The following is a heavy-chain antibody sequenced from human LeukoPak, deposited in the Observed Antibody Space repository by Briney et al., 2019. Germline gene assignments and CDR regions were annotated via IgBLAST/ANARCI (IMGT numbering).Heavy chain of an antibody. D-gene: IGHD3-3*01. J-gene: IGHJ3*02. CDR1: GGSISSSSYY. Sequence: SETLSLTCTVSGGSISSSSYYWGWIRQPPGKGLAWIGSIYYSGSTYYDPSLNSRATISVDTAKNQLSQKLSSVTSADTAVYYCARVVVDYDFCSGYSLDAFDIWGQGTMVTVSS. CDR2: IYYSGST. V-gene: IGHV4-39*01. CDR3: ARVVVDYDFCSGYSLDAFDI.